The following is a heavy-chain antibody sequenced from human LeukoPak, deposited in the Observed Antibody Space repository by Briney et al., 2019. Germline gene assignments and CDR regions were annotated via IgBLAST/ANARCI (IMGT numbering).Heavy chain of an antibody. CDR1: GYTFTSYG. D-gene: IGHD3-10*01. V-gene: IGHV1-18*01. CDR3: ARDTAITVVRGANDY. CDR2: ISAYNGNT. Sequence: ASVKVSCKASGYTFTSYGISWVRQAPGQGLEWMGWISAYNGNTNYAQKLQGRVTMTTDTSTSTAYMELRSLRSDDTAVYYCARDTAITVVRGANDYWGQGTLVTVSS. J-gene: IGHJ4*02.